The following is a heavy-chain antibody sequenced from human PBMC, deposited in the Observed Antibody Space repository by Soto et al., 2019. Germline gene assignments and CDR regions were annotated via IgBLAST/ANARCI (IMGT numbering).Heavy chain of an antibody. CDR3: AIGDIVVVPAAIFY. CDR2: ISYDGSNK. V-gene: IGHV3-30*03. Sequence: QVQLVESGGGVVQPGRSLRLSCAASGFTFSSYGMHWVRQAPGKGLEWVAVISYDGSNKYYAESVKGRFTISRDNSKNTLYLQMNSLRAEDTAVYYCAIGDIVVVPAAIFYWGQGTLVTVSS. D-gene: IGHD2-2*01. CDR1: GFTFSSYG. J-gene: IGHJ4*02.